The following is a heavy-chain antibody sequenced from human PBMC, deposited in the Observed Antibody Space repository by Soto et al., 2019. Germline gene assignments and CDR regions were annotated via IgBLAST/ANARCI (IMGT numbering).Heavy chain of an antibody. CDR3: AKDVGRNRFGARLIFAY. D-gene: IGHD3-10*01. CDR2: ISYDGSNT. Sequence: QVQLVESGGGVVQPGRSLSLSCAASGFTFSSYGMHWVRQAPGKGLEWVAVISYDGSNTYYADSVKGRFTISRDNSKNRLYRQMTSPRAEDTAVYYCAKDVGRNRFGARLIFAYWGRGSLVTVSS. J-gene: IGHJ4*02. V-gene: IGHV3-30*18. CDR1: GFTFSSYG.